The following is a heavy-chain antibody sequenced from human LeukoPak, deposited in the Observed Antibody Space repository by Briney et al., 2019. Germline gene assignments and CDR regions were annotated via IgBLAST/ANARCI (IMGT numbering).Heavy chain of an antibody. CDR2: INPNSGGT. Sequence: ASVKVSCKASGYTFTGYYMHWVRQAPGQGLEWMGWINPNSGGTNYAQKFQGRVTMTTDTSTSTAYMELRSLRSDDTAVYYCARSGLRYFDPTDYWGQGTLVTVSS. CDR1: GYTFTGYY. CDR3: ARSGLRYFDPTDY. J-gene: IGHJ4*02. D-gene: IGHD3-9*01. V-gene: IGHV1-2*02.